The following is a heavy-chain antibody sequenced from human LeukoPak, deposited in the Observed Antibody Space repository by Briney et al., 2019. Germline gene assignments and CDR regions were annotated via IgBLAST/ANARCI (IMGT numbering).Heavy chain of an antibody. J-gene: IGHJ4*02. D-gene: IGHD6-19*01. CDR2: INPSGGST. V-gene: IGHV1-46*02. CDR3: ARQGTYSSAIGMGY. Sequence: ASVKVSRTASGDTFNNDYMDWVRQTPGQGLEWGGGINPSGGSTSYAQKFQGRVTMTRDTSTRTVYVEVNSLRSEDTAVYYCARQGTYSSAIGMGYWGQGTLVTVSS. CDR1: GDTFNNDY.